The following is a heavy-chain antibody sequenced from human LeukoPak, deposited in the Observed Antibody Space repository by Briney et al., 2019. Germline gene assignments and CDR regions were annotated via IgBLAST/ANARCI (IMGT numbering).Heavy chain of an antibody. Sequence: GVSVRLSCAASGFAFCRYGRVWLRQAPGRGREWVSGISGSGGNTAYGDSVRGRFTISRDNSKNTVYVQMNSLRAEDTAVYYCAKAQGYLDYWGQGTLATVSS. CDR1: GFAFCRYG. V-gene: IGHV3-23*01. J-gene: IGHJ4*02. CDR2: ISGSGGNT. CDR3: AKAQGYLDY. D-gene: IGHD6-13*01.